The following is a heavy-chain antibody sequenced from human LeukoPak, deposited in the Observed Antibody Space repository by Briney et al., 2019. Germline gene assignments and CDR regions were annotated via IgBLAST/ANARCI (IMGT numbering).Heavy chain of an antibody. J-gene: IGHJ4*02. Sequence: SETLSLTCAVYGGSFSGYYWSWIRQPPGKGLEWIGEINHSGSTNYNPSLKSRVTISVDTSKNQFSLKLSSVTAADTAVYYCARGRHPDIALMVYAIRRGGYFDYWGQGTLVTVSS. D-gene: IGHD2-8*01. CDR1: GGSFSGYY. V-gene: IGHV4-34*01. CDR2: INHSGST. CDR3: ARGRHPDIALMVYAIRRGGYFDY.